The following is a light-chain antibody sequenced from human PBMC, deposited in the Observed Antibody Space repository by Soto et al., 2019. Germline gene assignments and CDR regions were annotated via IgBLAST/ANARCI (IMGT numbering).Light chain of an antibody. J-gene: IGLJ1*01. CDR2: RND. Sequence: QSALPQPPSASETPGQRVTVSCSVSISRIGSNYVYWYQQLPETAPKLLIYRNDQRSSGVPDRFSDSRSGTSASLAISGLRSEDEAIYYCATWVDSLSVHVFGTGTKLTVL. V-gene: IGLV1-47*01. CDR3: ATWVDSLSVHV. CDR1: ISRIGSNY.